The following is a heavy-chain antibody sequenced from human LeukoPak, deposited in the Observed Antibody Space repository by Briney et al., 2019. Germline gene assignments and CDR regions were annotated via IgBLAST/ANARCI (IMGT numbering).Heavy chain of an antibody. Sequence: ASVKVSCKAPGYTFTSYGISWVRQAPGQGLEWMGWISAYNGNTNYAQKLQGRVTMTTDTSTSTAYMELRSLRSDDMAVYYCARENGYCSGGSCYRNFDYWGQGTLVTVSS. J-gene: IGHJ4*02. CDR2: ISAYNGNT. CDR3: ARENGYCSGGSCYRNFDY. D-gene: IGHD2-15*01. CDR1: GYTFTSYG. V-gene: IGHV1-18*03.